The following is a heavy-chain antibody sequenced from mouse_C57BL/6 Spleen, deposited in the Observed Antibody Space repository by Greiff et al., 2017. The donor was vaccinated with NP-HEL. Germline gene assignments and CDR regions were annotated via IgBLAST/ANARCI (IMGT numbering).Heavy chain of an antibody. Sequence: QVQLKQPGAELVMPGASVKLSCKASSYTFTSYWMHWVKQRPGQGLEWIGEIDPSDSYTNYNQKFKGKSTLTVDKSSSTAYMQLSSLTSEDSAVYYCARRGTVVANYFDYWGQGTTLTVSS. CDR2: IDPSDSYT. CDR3: ARRGTVVANYFDY. V-gene: IGHV1-69*01. J-gene: IGHJ2*01. CDR1: SYTFTSYW. D-gene: IGHD1-1*01.